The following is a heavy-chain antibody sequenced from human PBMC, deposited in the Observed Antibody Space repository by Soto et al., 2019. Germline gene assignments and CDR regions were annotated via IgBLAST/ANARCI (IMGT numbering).Heavy chain of an antibody. CDR2: IYYSGST. J-gene: IGHJ6*02. CDR3: ARGVYDFWRGYSGGMDV. D-gene: IGHD3-3*01. CDR1: GGSISSYY. Sequence: SETLSLTCTVSGGSISSYYWSWIRQPPGKGLEWIGYIYYSGSTNYNPSLKSRVTISVDTSKNQFSLKLSSVTAADTAVYYCARGVYDFWRGYSGGMDVWGQGTTVTVS. V-gene: IGHV4-59*01.